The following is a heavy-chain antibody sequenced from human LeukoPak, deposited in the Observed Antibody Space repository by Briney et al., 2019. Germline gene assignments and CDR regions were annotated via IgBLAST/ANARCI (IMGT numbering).Heavy chain of an antibody. CDR1: GGTFSSYV. D-gene: IGHD2-2*01. Sequence: ASVKVSCKASGGTFSSYVISWVRQAPGQGLEWMGGIIPIFGTANYAQKFQGRVTITADESTSAAYMELSSLRSEDTAVYYCARDKGCSSTSCLRHFYYYMDVWGKGTTVTVSS. CDR3: ARDKGCSSTSCLRHFYYYMDV. J-gene: IGHJ6*03. V-gene: IGHV1-69*13. CDR2: IIPIFGTA.